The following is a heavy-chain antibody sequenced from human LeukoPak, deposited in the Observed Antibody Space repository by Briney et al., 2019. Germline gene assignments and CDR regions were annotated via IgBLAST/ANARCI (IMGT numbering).Heavy chain of an antibody. CDR3: ARDRQYYYDSSEYV. CDR1: GYSITSSSW. CDR2: IYHSGTT. D-gene: IGHD3-22*01. Sequence: PSDTLSLTCAVSGYSITSSSWWGWIRQPPGKGLEWIGYIYHSGTTYYNPSLQSRVTMSVDTSKNQFSLKLSSVTAVDTAVYYCARDRQYYYDSSEYVWGQGTLVTVSS. J-gene: IGHJ4*02. V-gene: IGHV4-28*03.